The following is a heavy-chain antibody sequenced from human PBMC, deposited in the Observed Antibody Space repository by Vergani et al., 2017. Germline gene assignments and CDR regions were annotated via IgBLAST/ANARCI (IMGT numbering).Heavy chain of an antibody. CDR3: ARGIRGGSASYYFDY. V-gene: IGHV1-8*03. CDR1: GYTFSSCD. D-gene: IGHD2-15*01. Sequence: QVQLVQSGAEVKTPGASVKVSCKASGYTFSSCDINWVRQAPGQGLEWMGWMYPNSGNTGYAQTFQGRVTISRNTSITTAYMELSSLTSEDTAVYYCARGIRGGSASYYFDYWGQGTLVTVSS. J-gene: IGHJ4*02. CDR2: MYPNSGNT.